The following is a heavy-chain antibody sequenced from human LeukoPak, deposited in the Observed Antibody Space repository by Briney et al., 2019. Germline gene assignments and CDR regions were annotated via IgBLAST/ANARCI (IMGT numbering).Heavy chain of an antibody. Sequence: SQTLSPTSAIAADSVSSNSAAWNWIRDSPSRGLEWLGRTYYRSKWYNDYAVSVKSRITIDPDTSKNQFSLQLNPVTPEDTAVYYCARGRDIAVAGTSGDFDYWGQGTLVTVSS. V-gene: IGHV6-1*01. D-gene: IGHD6-19*01. J-gene: IGHJ4*02. CDR2: TYYRSKWYN. CDR1: ADSVSSNSAA. CDR3: ARGRDIAVAGTSGDFDY.